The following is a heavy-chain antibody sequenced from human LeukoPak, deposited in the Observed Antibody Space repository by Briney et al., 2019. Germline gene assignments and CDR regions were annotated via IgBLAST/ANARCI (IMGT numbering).Heavy chain of an antibody. D-gene: IGHD3-10*01. CDR1: GESFSGYY. V-gene: IGHV4-34*01. Sequence: SETLSLTCGVSGESFSGYYWSWLRQPPGKGLEWIGEINQSGDTNYNPSFETRVTMSVDASKKQFSLKVKSLTAADGAVYYCARKEGGITMVRGVVGSWGQGTLVTVSS. J-gene: IGHJ4*02. CDR2: INQSGDT. CDR3: ARKEGGITMVRGVVGS.